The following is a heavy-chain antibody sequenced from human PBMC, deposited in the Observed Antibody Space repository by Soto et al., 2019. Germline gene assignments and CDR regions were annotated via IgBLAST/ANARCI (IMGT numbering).Heavy chain of an antibody. CDR1: GYSFHTYA. CDR3: ATVYGSGSYFVDYYGMDV. D-gene: IGHD3-10*01. J-gene: IGHJ6*02. Sequence: GASVKVSCKASGYSFHTYAMHWVRQAPGQRLEWMGWISVDNGHTNYAQKFQGRVTMTKDTSTRTAYMDLRSLRSDDTAVYYCATVYGSGSYFVDYYGMDVWGQGTTVTVSS. CDR2: ISVDNGHT. V-gene: IGHV1-18*01.